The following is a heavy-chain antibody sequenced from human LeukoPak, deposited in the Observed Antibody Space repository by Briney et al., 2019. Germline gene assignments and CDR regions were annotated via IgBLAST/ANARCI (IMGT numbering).Heavy chain of an antibody. Sequence: GGSLRLSCAASGFTFSDYYMSWIRQAPGKGLEWVSYISSSSSYTDYADSVKGRFTISRDNAKNSLNLQMNSLRAEDTAVYCCARDSGYSGNSDYWGQGTLVTVSS. CDR2: ISSSSSYT. J-gene: IGHJ4*02. D-gene: IGHD5-12*01. CDR1: GFTFSDYY. CDR3: ARDSGYSGNSDY. V-gene: IGHV3-11*05.